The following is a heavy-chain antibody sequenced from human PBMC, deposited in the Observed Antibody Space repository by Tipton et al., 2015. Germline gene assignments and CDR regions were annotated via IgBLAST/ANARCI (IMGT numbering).Heavy chain of an antibody. D-gene: IGHD2-15*01. Sequence: QSGAEVKKPGASVKVSCKASGYTFTGYYMHWVRQAPGQGLEWMGRINPNSGGTDYAQKFQGRVTMTRDTSINTAYMELNRLRSDDTAVYYCARIPIQIVVSYVDVWGQGTTVTVSS. V-gene: IGHV1-2*02. J-gene: IGHJ6*02. CDR1: GYTFTGYY. CDR3: ARIPIQIVVSYVDV. CDR2: INPNSGGT.